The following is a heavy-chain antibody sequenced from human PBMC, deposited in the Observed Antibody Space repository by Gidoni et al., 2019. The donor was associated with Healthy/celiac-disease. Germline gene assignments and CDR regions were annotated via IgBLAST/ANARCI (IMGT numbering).Heavy chain of an antibody. CDR1: GFTFSSYG. Sequence: QVQLVESGGGVVQPGRSLSLSCAASGFTFSSYGMHWVRQAPGKGLEWVAVIWYDGSNKYYADSVKGRFTISRDNSKNTLYLQMNSLRAEDTAVYYCASMVQGTYGMDVWGQGTTVTVSS. V-gene: IGHV3-33*01. J-gene: IGHJ6*02. CDR2: IWYDGSNK. CDR3: ASMVQGTYGMDV. D-gene: IGHD3-10*01.